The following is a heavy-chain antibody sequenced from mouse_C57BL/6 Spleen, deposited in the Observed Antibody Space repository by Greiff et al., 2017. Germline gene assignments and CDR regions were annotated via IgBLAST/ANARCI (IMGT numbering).Heavy chain of an antibody. CDR3: AKTYYYYDGYFDV. CDR1: GYTFTSYW. CDR2: IHPNSGST. V-gene: IGHV1-64*01. Sequence: QVQLQQPGAELVKPGASVKLSCKASGYTFTSYWMHWVKQRPGQGLEWIGMIHPNSGSTNYNEKFKSKATLTVDKSSSTAYMQLSSLTSEDSAVYYCAKTYYYYDGYFDVWGTGTTVTVSS. D-gene: IGHD2-4*01. J-gene: IGHJ1*03.